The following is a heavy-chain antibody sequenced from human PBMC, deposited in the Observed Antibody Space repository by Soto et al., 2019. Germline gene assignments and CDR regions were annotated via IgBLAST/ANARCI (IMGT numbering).Heavy chain of an antibody. Sequence: SETLSLTCAVSGGSFTSNNWWTWVRQPPGQGLEWIGEIYRAGSTNYNPSRKSRVTISLDKSENQFSLKVTSLTAADTAVYYCASRDPGTSVDYWGQGTLVTVSS. D-gene: IGHD1-7*01. CDR3: ASRDPGTSVDY. CDR1: GGSFTSNNW. J-gene: IGHJ4*02. V-gene: IGHV4-4*02. CDR2: IYRAGST.